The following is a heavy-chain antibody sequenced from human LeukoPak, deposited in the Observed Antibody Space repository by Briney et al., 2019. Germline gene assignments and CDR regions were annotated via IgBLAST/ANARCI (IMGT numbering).Heavy chain of an antibody. D-gene: IGHD3-10*01. V-gene: IGHV3-23*01. CDR3: TRDFLGVRGAPYYFDY. Sequence: GGSLRLSCEASGFTFSSYAMSWVRQAPGKGLEWVSGIIDSGDITYYANSVKGRFTISRDNSKNTLYLQMNSLRAEDTAVYYCTRDFLGVRGAPYYFDYWGQGTLVTVSS. CDR2: IIDSGDIT. J-gene: IGHJ4*02. CDR1: GFTFSSYA.